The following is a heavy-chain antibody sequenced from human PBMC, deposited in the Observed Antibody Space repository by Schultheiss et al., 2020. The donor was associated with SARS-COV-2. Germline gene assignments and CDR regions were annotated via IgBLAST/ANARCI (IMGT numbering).Heavy chain of an antibody. D-gene: IGHD4-11*01. Sequence: SQTLSLTCTVSGGSISSGGYYWSWIRQPPGKGLEWIGYIYYSGSTNYNPSLKSRVTISVDTSKNHFSLKLSSVTAADTAVYYCARAATVTTWGMDVWGQGTMVTVSS. J-gene: IGHJ6*02. CDR3: ARAATVTTWGMDV. CDR1: GGSISSGGYY. V-gene: IGHV4-61*08. CDR2: IYYSGST.